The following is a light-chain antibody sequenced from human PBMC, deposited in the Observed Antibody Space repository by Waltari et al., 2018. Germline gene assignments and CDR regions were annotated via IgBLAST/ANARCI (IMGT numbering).Light chain of an antibody. CDR1: QSVGRS. Sequence: EIVLTQSPGTLSLSPGDRGTLSCRTSQSVGRSLAWYQQKRGQAPRLLIYGASSRAPGIPDRFSGSGSGTDFSLTISRLEPEDFAVYYCQHYVTLPVTFGQGTKVEIK. CDR3: QHYVTLPVT. CDR2: GAS. J-gene: IGKJ1*01. V-gene: IGKV3-20*01.